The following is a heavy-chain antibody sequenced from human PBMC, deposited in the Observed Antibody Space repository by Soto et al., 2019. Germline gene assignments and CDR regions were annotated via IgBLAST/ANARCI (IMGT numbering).Heavy chain of an antibody. CDR1: GDSFNDYD. Sequence: ASVKVSCKTSGDSFNDYDIHWVRQAPGQGIEWMGIINPRGGSTSYAQKFQGRVTMTRDTSTSTVYMEMSSLRSEDTAVYYCAREKRRDGYTKNSMDYWGQGTLVTVSS. J-gene: IGHJ4*02. V-gene: IGHV1-46*02. CDR2: INPRGGST. CDR3: AREKRRDGYTKNSMDY. D-gene: IGHD5-12*01.